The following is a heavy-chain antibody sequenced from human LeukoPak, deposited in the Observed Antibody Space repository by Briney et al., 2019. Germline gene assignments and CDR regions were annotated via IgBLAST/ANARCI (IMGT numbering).Heavy chain of an antibody. V-gene: IGHV3-23*01. CDR1: GFTFSSYA. CDR3: ARDPGGYSSGWFDY. D-gene: IGHD6-19*01. Sequence: PGGSLRLSCAASGFTFSSYAMSWVRQAPGKGLEWVSAISGGGGSTYYADSVKGRFTISRDNSKNTLYLQMNSLRAEDTAVYYCARDPGGYSSGWFDYWGQGTLVTVSS. CDR2: ISGGGGST. J-gene: IGHJ4*02.